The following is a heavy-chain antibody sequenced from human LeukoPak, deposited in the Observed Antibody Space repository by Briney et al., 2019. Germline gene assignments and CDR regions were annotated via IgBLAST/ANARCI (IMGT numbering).Heavy chain of an antibody. CDR2: IYYSGST. CDR1: GGSISSYY. D-gene: IGHD3-3*01. Sequence: SETLSLTCTVSGGSISSYYWSWVRQPPGKGLEWIGYIYYSGSTNYNPSLKSRVTISVDTSKNQFSLKLSSVTAADTAVYYCARVTYDFWSGYWDDYWGQGTLVTVSS. V-gene: IGHV4-59*12. J-gene: IGHJ4*02. CDR3: ARVTYDFWSGYWDDY.